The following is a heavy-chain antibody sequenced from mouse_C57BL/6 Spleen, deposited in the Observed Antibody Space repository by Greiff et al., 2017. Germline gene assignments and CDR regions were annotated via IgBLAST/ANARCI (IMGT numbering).Heavy chain of an antibody. J-gene: IGHJ2*01. V-gene: IGHV7-3*01. CDR3: ARYKKGYYFDY. Sequence: EVQLVESGGGLVQPGGSLSLSCAASGFTFPDYYMSWVRQPPGKALEWVGFIRNKANGYTTEYSASVKGRFTISRDNSQSILYHQMNALRAEDSATYYCARYKKGYYFDYWGQGTTLTVSS. CDR2: IRNKANGYTT. CDR1: GFTFPDYY.